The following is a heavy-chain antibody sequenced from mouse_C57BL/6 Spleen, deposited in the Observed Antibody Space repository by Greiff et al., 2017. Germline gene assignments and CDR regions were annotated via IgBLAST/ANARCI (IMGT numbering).Heavy chain of an antibody. CDR1: GYTFTSYW. Sequence: QVQLQQPGAELVRPGSSVKLSCKASGYTFTSYWMHWVKQRPIQGLEWIGNIDPSDSETHYNQKFKDKATLTVDKSSSTAYMQLSSLTSEDSAVYYCARDGGNYVRGFDVWGTGTTVTVSS. CDR2: IDPSDSET. CDR3: ARDGGNYVRGFDV. V-gene: IGHV1-52*01. D-gene: IGHD2-1*01. J-gene: IGHJ1*03.